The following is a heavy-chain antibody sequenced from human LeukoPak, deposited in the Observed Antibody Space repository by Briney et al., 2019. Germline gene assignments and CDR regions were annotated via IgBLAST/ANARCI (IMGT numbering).Heavy chain of an antibody. Sequence: ASVKVSCKASGYTFTGYYMHWVRQAPGQGLEWMGWINPNSGGTNYAQKLQGRVTMTTDTSTSTAYMELRSLRSDDTAVYYCARAITGTTGIDDAFDIWGQGTMVTVSS. V-gene: IGHV1-2*02. CDR3: ARAITGTTGIDDAFDI. D-gene: IGHD1-20*01. J-gene: IGHJ3*02. CDR1: GYTFTGYY. CDR2: INPNSGGT.